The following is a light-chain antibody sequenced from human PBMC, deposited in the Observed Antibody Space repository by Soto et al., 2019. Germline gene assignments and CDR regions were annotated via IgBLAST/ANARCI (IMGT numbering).Light chain of an antibody. Sequence: EIVMTQSPATLSMSPGERATLSCRASQSVRSNLAWYHQKPGQAPRLLIYGASTRATGIPARFSGSGSGTDFTLTISSLEPEDFAVYYCQQRSNWPPDFGQGTRLEIK. V-gene: IGKV3-11*01. CDR1: QSVRSN. J-gene: IGKJ5*01. CDR2: GAS. CDR3: QQRSNWPPD.